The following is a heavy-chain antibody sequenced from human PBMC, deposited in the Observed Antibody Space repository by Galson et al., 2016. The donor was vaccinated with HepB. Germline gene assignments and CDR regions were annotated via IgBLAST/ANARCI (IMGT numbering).Heavy chain of an antibody. J-gene: IGHJ3*02. V-gene: IGHV4-39*01. Sequence: SETLSLTCTVSGDSISRSSYYWGWIRQPPGEGLEWIGTISYSGHTYYNPPLMGRVSISMDTSKNQFSLRLSSVTAADTAVYYCAGGKYTYGSFHTLDIWGQGTVVTVSS. CDR2: ISYSGHT. CDR1: GDSISRSSYY. D-gene: IGHD5-18*01. CDR3: AGGKYTYGSFHTLDI.